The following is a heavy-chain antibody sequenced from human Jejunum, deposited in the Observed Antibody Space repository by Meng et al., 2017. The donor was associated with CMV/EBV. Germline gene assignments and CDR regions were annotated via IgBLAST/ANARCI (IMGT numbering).Heavy chain of an antibody. Sequence: SGFIFSGYGMHWVRQAPGKGLEWVAFIQYEGSISKYYADSVQGRFTISRDNSKNTLYLQMNSLRAEDTAVYYCAKKTGWFDPWGQGTRVTVSS. D-gene: IGHD3-10*01. CDR2: IQYEGSISK. CDR1: GFIFSGYG. CDR3: AKKTGWFDP. J-gene: IGHJ5*02. V-gene: IGHV3-30*02.